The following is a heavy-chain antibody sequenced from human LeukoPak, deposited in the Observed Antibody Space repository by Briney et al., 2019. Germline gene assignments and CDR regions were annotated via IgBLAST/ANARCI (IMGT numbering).Heavy chain of an antibody. CDR3: ARATNLIPNYFDY. V-gene: IGHV1-18*01. D-gene: IGHD2-2*01. CDR1: GYTFINYG. CDR2: VSPYNGIT. Sequence: ASVKVSCKASGYTFINYGISWVRQAPGQGLDWMGWVSPYNGITNYAQILQGRVTMTTDTSTSTAYMELRSLRSDDTAVYYCARATNLIPNYFDYWGQGTLVTVSS. J-gene: IGHJ4*02.